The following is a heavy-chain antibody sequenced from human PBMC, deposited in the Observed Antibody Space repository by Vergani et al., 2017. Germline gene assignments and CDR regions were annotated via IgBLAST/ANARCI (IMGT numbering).Heavy chain of an antibody. CDR2: IRYDGSNK. D-gene: IGHD1-26*01. Sequence: QVQLVESGGGVVQPGGSLRLSCAASGFTFSSYGMHWVRQAPGKGLEWVAFIRYDGSNKYYADSVKGRFTISRDNSKNTLYLQMNSLRAEDTAVYYCARDVGKPYPRRNNWFDPWGQGTLVTVSS. V-gene: IGHV3-30*02. J-gene: IGHJ5*02. CDR3: ARDVGKPYPRRNNWFDP. CDR1: GFTFSSYG.